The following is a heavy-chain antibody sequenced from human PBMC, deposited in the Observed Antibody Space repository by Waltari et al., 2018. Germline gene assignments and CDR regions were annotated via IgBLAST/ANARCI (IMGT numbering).Heavy chain of an antibody. CDR1: GFTFSSYS. V-gene: IGHV3-48*04. D-gene: IGHD6-6*01. J-gene: IGHJ4*02. CDR3: ARVKGQLAFDY. Sequence: EVQLVESGGGLVQPGGSLRLSCAASGFTFSSYSMTWVRQAPGKGLEWVSYISSSSSTIYYADSVKGRFTISRDNAKNSLYLQMNSLRAEDTAVYYCARVKGQLAFDYWGQGTLVTVSS. CDR2: ISSSSSTI.